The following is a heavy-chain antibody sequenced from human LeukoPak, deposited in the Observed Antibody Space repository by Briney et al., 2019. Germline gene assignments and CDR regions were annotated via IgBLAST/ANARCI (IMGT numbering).Heavy chain of an antibody. J-gene: IGHJ4*02. V-gene: IGHV3-30*18. CDR2: ISYDGSNK. CDR1: GFTFSSYG. Sequence: GRSLRLSCAASGFTFSSYGMHWVRQAPGKGLEWVAVISYDGSNKYYADFVKGRFTISRDNSKNTLYLQMNSLRAEDTAVYYCAKQSLGYCSSTSCWNYFDHWGQGTLVTVSS. CDR3: AKQSLGYCSSTSCWNYFDH. D-gene: IGHD2-2*01.